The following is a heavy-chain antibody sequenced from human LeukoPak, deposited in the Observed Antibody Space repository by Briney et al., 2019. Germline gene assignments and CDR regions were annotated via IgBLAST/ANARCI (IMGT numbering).Heavy chain of an antibody. J-gene: IGHJ4*02. Sequence: GASVKVSCKASGYTFTGYYMHWVRQAPGQGLEWMGWINPNSGGTNYAQKFQGRVTMTRDTSISTAYMELSRLRSDDTAVYYCARGSSKYYDFWSGYLYFDYWGQGTLVTISS. CDR1: GYTFTGYY. D-gene: IGHD3-3*01. V-gene: IGHV1-2*02. CDR3: ARGSSKYYDFWSGYLYFDY. CDR2: INPNSGGT.